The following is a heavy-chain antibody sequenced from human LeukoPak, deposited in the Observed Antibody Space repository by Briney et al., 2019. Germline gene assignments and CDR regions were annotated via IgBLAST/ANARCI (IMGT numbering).Heavy chain of an antibody. D-gene: IGHD3-10*01. CDR2: IYYSGST. V-gene: IGHV4-31*03. CDR1: GGSISSGGYY. Sequence: SQTLSLTCTVSGGSISSGGYYWSWIRQHPGKGLEWIGYIYYSGSTYYNPSLKSRVTISVDTSKNQFSLKLSSVTAADTAVYYCARVLWGYYGSGPLDSWGQGTLVTVSS. J-gene: IGHJ4*02. CDR3: ARVLWGYYGSGPLDS.